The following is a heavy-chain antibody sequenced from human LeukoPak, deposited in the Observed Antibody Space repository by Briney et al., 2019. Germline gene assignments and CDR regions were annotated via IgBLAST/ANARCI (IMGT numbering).Heavy chain of an antibody. Sequence: HPGGSLRLSCAASGFTFNIYWRHWVRQAPGGGRVWVSLISSDGSITTYAHSVKGRFTFYRYNAKNTVYLQTNSLRVEDTAVYYCARRVGSSESSYYFDYWGQGTLVTVSS. CDR1: GFTFNIYW. CDR3: ARRVGSSESSYYFDY. J-gene: IGHJ4*02. V-gene: IGHV3-74*03. CDR2: ISSDGSIT. D-gene: IGHD3-22*01.